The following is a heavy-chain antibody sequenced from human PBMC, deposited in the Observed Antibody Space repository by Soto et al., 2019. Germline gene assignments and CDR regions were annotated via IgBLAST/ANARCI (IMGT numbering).Heavy chain of an antibody. D-gene: IGHD3-22*01. CDR3: AREGYYDSRGYPYGIDV. J-gene: IGHJ6*02. V-gene: IGHV3-30-3*01. CDR2: ISFDGSNE. Sequence: GGSLRLSCTASGFNFSDYVVHWVRQAPGRGLEWMAFISFDGSNEYYADFVKGRLTISRDNSKNMIYLQLNSLRADDAAVYFCAREGYYDSRGYPYGIDVWGQGTTVTVSS. CDR1: GFNFSDYV.